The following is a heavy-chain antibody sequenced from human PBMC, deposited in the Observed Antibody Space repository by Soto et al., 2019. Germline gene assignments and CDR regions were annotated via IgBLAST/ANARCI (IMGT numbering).Heavy chain of an antibody. Sequence: HVQLVESGGGVVQPGRSLRLSCAASGFTFSSYAMHWVSQAPGKGLEWVAVISYDGSNKYYADSVKGRFTISRDNSKNTLYLQMNSLRDEDTAVYYCARDLGYSYGPSYYYYGMDVWGQGTTVTVSS. J-gene: IGHJ6*02. D-gene: IGHD5-18*01. V-gene: IGHV3-30-3*01. CDR1: GFTFSSYA. CDR3: ARDLGYSYGPSYYYYGMDV. CDR2: ISYDGSNK.